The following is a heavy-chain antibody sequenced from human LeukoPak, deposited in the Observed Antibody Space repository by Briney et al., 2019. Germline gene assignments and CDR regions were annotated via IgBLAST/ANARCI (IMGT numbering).Heavy chain of an antibody. J-gene: IGHJ4*02. CDR2: INHSGST. D-gene: IGHD3-10*01. CDR1: GGSVSSSYW. CDR3: ARDLRGSGLNLDY. V-gene: IGHV4-4*02. Sequence: SETLSLTCAVAGGSVSSSYWWTWVRQPPGKGLEWIGEINHSGSTHYNPSLESRVTISLDKSKNQFSLKLTSVTAADTAVYYCARDLRGSGLNLDYWGQGTLVAVSS.